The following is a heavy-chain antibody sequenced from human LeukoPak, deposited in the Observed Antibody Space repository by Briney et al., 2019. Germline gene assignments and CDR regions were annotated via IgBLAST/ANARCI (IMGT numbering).Heavy chain of an antibody. CDR1: GGSFSGYY. V-gene: IGHV4-34*01. CDR3: ARAEEDFDY. CDR2: INHSGST. Sequence: SETLSLTCAVYGGSFSGYYWGWIRQPPGKGLEWIGEINHSGSTNYNPSLKSRVTISVDTSKNQSSLKLSSVTAADTAMYYCARAEEDFDYWGQGTLVTVSS. J-gene: IGHJ4*02.